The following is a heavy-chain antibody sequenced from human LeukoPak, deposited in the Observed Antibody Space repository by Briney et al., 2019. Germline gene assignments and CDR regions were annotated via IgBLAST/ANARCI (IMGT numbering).Heavy chain of an antibody. V-gene: IGHV5-51*01. J-gene: IGHJ2*01. Sequence: GESLKISCKGSGYSFTSYWIGWVRQMPGKGLEWMGIIYPGDSDTRYSPSFQGQVTISADKSISTAYLQWSSLKASDTAMYYCARRVAIFGVVIGDWYFDLWGRGTLVTVSS. CDR2: IYPGDSDT. D-gene: IGHD3-3*01. CDR3: ARRVAIFGVVIGDWYFDL. CDR1: GYSFTSYW.